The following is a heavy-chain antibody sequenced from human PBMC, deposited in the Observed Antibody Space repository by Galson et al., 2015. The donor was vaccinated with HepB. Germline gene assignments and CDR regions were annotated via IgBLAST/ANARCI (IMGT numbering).Heavy chain of an antibody. CDR3: ARPSVVVPAGMTYYYYYYGMDV. D-gene: IGHD2-2*01. CDR2: ITPIFGIA. Sequence: SVKVSCKVSGGSFSNYAISWVRQAPGQGLEWMGGITPIFGIANYAQKFQGRVTITADESTSTAYMELSSLTSEDTAVYYCARPSVVVPAGMTYYYYYYGMDVWGQGTTVTVSS. J-gene: IGHJ6*02. V-gene: IGHV1-69*13. CDR1: GGSFSNYA.